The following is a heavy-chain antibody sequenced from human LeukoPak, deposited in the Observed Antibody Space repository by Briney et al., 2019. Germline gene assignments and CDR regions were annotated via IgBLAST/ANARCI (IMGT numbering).Heavy chain of an antibody. Sequence: SETLSLTCTVSGGSISSSSYYWGWIRQPPGKGLEWIGSIYYSGSTNYNPSLKSRVTISVDTSKNQFSLKLSSVTAADTAVYYCARQSTRRYTYGDYGGDWGYYFDYWGQGTLVTVSS. D-gene: IGHD4-17*01. CDR3: ARQSTRRYTYGDYGGDWGYYFDY. CDR2: IYYSGST. CDR1: GGSISSSSYY. J-gene: IGHJ4*02. V-gene: IGHV4-39*07.